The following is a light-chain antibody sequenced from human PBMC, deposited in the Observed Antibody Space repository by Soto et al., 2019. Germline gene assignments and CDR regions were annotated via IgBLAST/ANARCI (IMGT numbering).Light chain of an antibody. V-gene: IGKV3-11*01. CDR3: QQRSNWRTWT. Sequence: EIVLTQSPATLSLSPGERATLSCRASQSVSSYLAWYQQKPGQAPRLLIYDASNRATGIPARFSGSGSGTDFTLTISSLKPEDFAVYYCQQRSNWRTWTFGQGTKVEIK. J-gene: IGKJ1*01. CDR1: QSVSSY. CDR2: DAS.